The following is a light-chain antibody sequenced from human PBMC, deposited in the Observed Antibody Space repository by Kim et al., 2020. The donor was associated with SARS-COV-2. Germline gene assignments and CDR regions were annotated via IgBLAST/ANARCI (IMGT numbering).Light chain of an antibody. Sequence: GSPGQSVTISCTGTSSDVGGYNYVSWYQQPPGKAPKLMIYEVSKRPSGVPDRFSGSKSGNTASLTVSGLQAEDEADYYCSSYAGKVFGTGTKVTVL. J-gene: IGLJ1*01. V-gene: IGLV2-8*01. CDR2: EVS. CDR3: SSYAGKV. CDR1: SSDVGGYNY.